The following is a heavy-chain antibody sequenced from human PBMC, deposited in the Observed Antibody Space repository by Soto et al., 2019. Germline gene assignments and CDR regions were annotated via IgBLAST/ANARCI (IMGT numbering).Heavy chain of an antibody. Sequence: GASLKVSCKASGGTFSSYTISWVRQAPGQGLEWMGRIIPILGIANYAQKFQGRVTITADKSTSTAYMELSSLRSEDTAVYYCAREGWIRLAYYFDYWGQGTLVTVS. CDR3: AREGWIRLAYYFDY. D-gene: IGHD5-12*01. V-gene: IGHV1-69*04. J-gene: IGHJ4*02. CDR2: IIPILGIA. CDR1: GGTFSSYT.